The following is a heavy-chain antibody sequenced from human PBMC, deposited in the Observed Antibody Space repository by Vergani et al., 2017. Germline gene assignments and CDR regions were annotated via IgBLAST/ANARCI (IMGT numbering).Heavy chain of an antibody. V-gene: IGHV4-31*03. J-gene: IGHJ4*02. D-gene: IGHD5-18*01. CDR2: IYYSGST. Sequence: QVQLQESGPGLVKPSQTLSLTCTVSGGSISSGGYYWSWIRQHPGKGLEWIGYIYYSGSTNYNPSLKSRVTISVDTSKNQFSLKLSSVTAADTAVYYCALRGYSYGFFDYWGQGTLVTVSS. CDR1: GGSISSGGYY. CDR3: ALRGYSYGFFDY.